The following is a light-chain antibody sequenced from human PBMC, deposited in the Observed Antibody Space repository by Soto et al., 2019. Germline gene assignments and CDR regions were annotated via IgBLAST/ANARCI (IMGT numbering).Light chain of an antibody. CDR3: QQRYSWPRT. Sequence: EIVLTQSPATLSLSPGERATLSCRASQSVSTYLVWYQQKPGQSPRLLIYDVSKRATGIPARFSGSGSVTDFTLTISSLEPEDLAVYYCQQRYSWPRTFGGGTRVEIK. J-gene: IGKJ4*01. CDR2: DVS. CDR1: QSVSTY. V-gene: IGKV3-11*01.